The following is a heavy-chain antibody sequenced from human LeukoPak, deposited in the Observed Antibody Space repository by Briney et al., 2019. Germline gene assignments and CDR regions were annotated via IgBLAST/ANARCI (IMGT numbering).Heavy chain of an antibody. V-gene: IGHV3-23*01. D-gene: IGHD3-10*01. Sequence: GGSLRLSCAASGFTFSSYAMSWVRQAPGKGLEWVSAISGSGGSTYYADSVKGRFTISRDNPKNTLYLQMNSLRAEDTAVYYCAKDRSITMVRGVIIDTYYFDYWGQGTLVTVSS. CDR1: GFTFSSYA. CDR3: AKDRSITMVRGVIIDTYYFDY. CDR2: ISGSGGST. J-gene: IGHJ4*02.